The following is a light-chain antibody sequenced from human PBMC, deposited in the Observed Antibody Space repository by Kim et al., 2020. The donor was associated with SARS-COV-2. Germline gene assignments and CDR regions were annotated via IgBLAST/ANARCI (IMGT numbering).Light chain of an antibody. Sequence: SAAVGDRVTITCRASQSIRSYLNWYQQKPGKAPKLLIYAASSLQSGVPSRFSGSGSGTDFTLTISSLQPEDFATYYCQQSYSTLTFGGGTKVDIK. CDR1: QSIRSY. V-gene: IGKV1-39*01. CDR3: QQSYSTLT. CDR2: AAS. J-gene: IGKJ4*01.